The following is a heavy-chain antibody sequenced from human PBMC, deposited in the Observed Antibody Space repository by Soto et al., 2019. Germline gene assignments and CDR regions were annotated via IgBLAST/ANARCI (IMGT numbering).Heavy chain of an antibody. CDR2: TYYSGRS. D-gene: IGHD2-21*02. J-gene: IGHJ4*02. CDR3: ARQRTSVVTQAYFDV. CDR1: VHSINSRSYY. V-gene: IGHV4-39*01. Sequence: SETLSLTCPVTVHSINSRSYYWGWIRQPPGKGIKANGITYYSGRSDTNPSLSSRVSMSIDTSKDQFSLKLKSVTAADTALYFCARQRTSVVTQAYFDVWGPGSLVTVSS.